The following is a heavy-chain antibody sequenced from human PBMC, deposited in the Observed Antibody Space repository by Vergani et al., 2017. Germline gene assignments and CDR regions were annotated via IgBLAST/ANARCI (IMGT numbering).Heavy chain of an antibody. Sequence: QVQLQESGPGLVKPSQTLSLTCTVSGVSIRSGSYYWSWIRQPAGKGLVWIGRIYTSGSTNYSPSLMSRVTISVDTSKKQFSLKLSSVTAADTAVYYCARNRANFIDYWGQGTLVTVSS. V-gene: IGHV4-61*02. CDR3: ARNRANFIDY. D-gene: IGHD4/OR15-4a*01. J-gene: IGHJ4*02. CDR2: IYTSGST. CDR1: GVSIRSGSYY.